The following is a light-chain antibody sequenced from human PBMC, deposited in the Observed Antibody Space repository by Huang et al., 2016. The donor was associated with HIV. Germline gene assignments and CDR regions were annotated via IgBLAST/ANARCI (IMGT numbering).Light chain of an antibody. CDR1: QDINNF. CDR3: QQYDDVPIS. V-gene: IGKV1-33*01. J-gene: IGKJ4*01. Sequence: DIQMTQSPSSLSASVGDRVTITCQASQDINNFLNWYQQKPGKAPKLLILDASNWQTGVPKRFSGSGSGTHFTFTITSLQRDDIGTYYCQQYDDVPISFGGGTKV. CDR2: DAS.